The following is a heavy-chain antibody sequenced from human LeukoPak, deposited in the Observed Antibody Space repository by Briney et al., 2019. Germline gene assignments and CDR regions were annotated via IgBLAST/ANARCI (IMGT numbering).Heavy chain of an antibody. V-gene: IGHV1-8*01. CDR2: MNPNSGNT. CDR1: GYTFTSHD. J-gene: IGHJ4*02. Sequence: GASVKVSCKASGYTFTSHDINWVRQATGQGLEWMGWMNPNSGNTGYAQKFQGRVTITADKSTSTAYMELSSLRSEDTAVYYCARGSLGYYYDSSGPIDYWGQGTLVTVSS. D-gene: IGHD3-22*01. CDR3: ARGSLGYYYDSSGPIDY.